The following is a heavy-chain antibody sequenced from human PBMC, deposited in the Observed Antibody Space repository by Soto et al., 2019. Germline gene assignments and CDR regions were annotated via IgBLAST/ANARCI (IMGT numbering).Heavy chain of an antibody. J-gene: IGHJ4*02. Sequence: EVQLLESGGGLVQPGGSLRLSCAASGFTFSSYAMSWVRQAPGKGLEWVSSITGSAGSTYYADSVKGRFTISGDNSKNTLYLQMNSLRAEDTAVYYCAKDRNRWLRFDLGYWGQGTLVTVSS. CDR3: AKDRNRWLRFDLGY. CDR1: GFTFSSYA. D-gene: IGHD5-12*01. CDR2: ITGSAGST. V-gene: IGHV3-23*01.